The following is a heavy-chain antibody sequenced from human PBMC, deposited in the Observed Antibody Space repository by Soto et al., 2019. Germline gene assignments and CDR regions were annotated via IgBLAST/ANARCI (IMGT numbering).Heavy chain of an antibody. V-gene: IGHV3-30*18. CDR2: ISYDGSNK. Sequence: VQLVESGGGLVKPGGSLRLSCAASGFTFSSYSMHWVRQAPGKGLEWVAVISYDGSNKYYADSVKGRFTISRDNSKNTLYLQMNSLRAEDTAVYYCAKDSLYCGGDCYINWFDPWGQGTLVTVSS. CDR3: AKDSLYCGGDCYINWFDP. D-gene: IGHD2-21*02. J-gene: IGHJ5*02. CDR1: GFTFSSYS.